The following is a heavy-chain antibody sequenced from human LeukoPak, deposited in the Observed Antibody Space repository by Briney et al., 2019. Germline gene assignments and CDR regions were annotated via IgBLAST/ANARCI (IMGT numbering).Heavy chain of an antibody. Sequence: GGSLRLSCAASGFTFRSYAMHWVRQAPGKGLEWVAVISYDGSNKYYADSVKGRFTISRDNSKNTLYLQMNSLRAEDTAVYYCAREQGYSGYDSAFDIWGQGTMVTVSS. D-gene: IGHD5-12*01. CDR2: ISYDGSNK. CDR1: GFTFRSYA. V-gene: IGHV3-30*01. CDR3: AREQGYSGYDSAFDI. J-gene: IGHJ3*02.